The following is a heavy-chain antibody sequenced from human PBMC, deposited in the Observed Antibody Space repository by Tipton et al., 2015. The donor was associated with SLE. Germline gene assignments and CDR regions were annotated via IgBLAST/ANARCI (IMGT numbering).Heavy chain of an antibody. CDR2: ISYSGSS. D-gene: IGHD7-27*01. J-gene: IGHJ3*02. V-gene: IGHV4-39*07. CDR1: GGSISSSFNY. Sequence: GLVKPSEMLSLTCAVSGGSISSSFNYWGWIRKPPGKGLGWIGSISYSGSSYYNPSLKGRGTMSLATSKNQFSLKVSSVTAADTAVYYCARPGANWDDAFGIWGQGTMVTVSS. CDR3: ARPGANWDDAFGI.